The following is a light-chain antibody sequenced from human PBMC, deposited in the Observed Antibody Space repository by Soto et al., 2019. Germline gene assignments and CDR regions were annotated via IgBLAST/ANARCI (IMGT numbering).Light chain of an antibody. CDR2: GAS. J-gene: IGKJ1*01. V-gene: IGKV3-20*01. CDR1: QSVSSTD. Sequence: EIVLTQSPGTLSLSPGERATLSCRASQSVSSTDLAWYQQRPGQAPRLLMYGASSRATGIPDRFSGSGSGTDFTLTISRLEPEDSGVYFCKQYDTSPVWTFGQGPKVEIK. CDR3: KQYDTSPVWT.